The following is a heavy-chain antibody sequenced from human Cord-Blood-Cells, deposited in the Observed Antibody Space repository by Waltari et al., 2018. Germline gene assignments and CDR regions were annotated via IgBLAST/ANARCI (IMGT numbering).Heavy chain of an antibody. CDR3: TRHTVAGDY. Sequence: EVQLVESGGGLVQPGGSLKLSCAASGFTFSGSAMPWVRQASGKGLEWVGRIRSKANSYATAYAASVKGRFTISRDDSKNTAYLQMNSLKTEDTAVYYCTRHTVAGDYWGQGTLVTVSS. J-gene: IGHJ4*02. CDR2: IRSKANSYAT. V-gene: IGHV3-73*02. D-gene: IGHD6-19*01. CDR1: GFTFSGSA.